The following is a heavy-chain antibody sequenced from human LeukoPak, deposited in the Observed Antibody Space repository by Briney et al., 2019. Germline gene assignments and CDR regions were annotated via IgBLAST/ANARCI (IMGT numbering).Heavy chain of an antibody. CDR2: MSYDGSHK. V-gene: IGHV3-30*04. D-gene: IGHD5-12*01. J-gene: IGHJ4*02. CDR3: ARDVGGYAFDY. CDR1: GSSFNSNT. Sequence: GGSLRLSCVASGSSFNSNTLHWVRQAPGKGLEWVAVMSYDGSHKYHADSVKGRFTISRDNSKNTLYLQMNSLRAEDSAIYFCARDVGGYAFDYWVQGTLVTVSS.